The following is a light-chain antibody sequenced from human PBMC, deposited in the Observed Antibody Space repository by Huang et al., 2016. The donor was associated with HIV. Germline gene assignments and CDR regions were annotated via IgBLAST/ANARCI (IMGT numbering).Light chain of an antibody. CDR3: QQSARTPRT. J-gene: IGKJ2*01. Sequence: DIQITQSPFPLSASVGDRVIITCQTSQNINRYLNWYKQKPGKAPKHLIYAASNLKGGVPSTFSGSGSGTDFTLTISSLQPEDSATYCCQQSARTPRTFGQGTKLEI. CDR1: QNINRY. CDR2: AAS. V-gene: IGKV1-39*01.